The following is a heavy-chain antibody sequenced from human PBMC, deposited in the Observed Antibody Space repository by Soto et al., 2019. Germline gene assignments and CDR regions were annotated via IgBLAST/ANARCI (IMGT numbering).Heavy chain of an antibody. J-gene: IGHJ4*02. V-gene: IGHV4-59*01. Sequence: SETLSLTCTVSGGSISSYYWSWIRQPPGKGLEWIGYIYYSGSTNYNPSLKSRVTISVDTSKSQFSLELSSVTAADTAVYYCARDTEYSYGGQYLDYWGQGTLVTVSS. CDR2: IYYSGST. CDR3: ARDTEYSYGGQYLDY. D-gene: IGHD5-18*01. CDR1: GGSISSYY.